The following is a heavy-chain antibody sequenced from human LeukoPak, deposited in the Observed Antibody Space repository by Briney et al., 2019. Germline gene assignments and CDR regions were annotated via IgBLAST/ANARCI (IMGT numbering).Heavy chain of an antibody. J-gene: IGHJ3*02. CDR3: ARELIVVVPAVLGAFDI. Sequence: SETLSLTCTVSGGSISSGDYYWSWIRQPLGKGLEWIVYIYYSGSTYYNPSLKSRVTISVDTSKNQFSLKLSSVTAADTAVYYCARELIVVVPAVLGAFDIWGQGTMVTVSS. D-gene: IGHD2-2*01. CDR1: GGSISSGDYY. V-gene: IGHV4-30-4*01. CDR2: IYYSGST.